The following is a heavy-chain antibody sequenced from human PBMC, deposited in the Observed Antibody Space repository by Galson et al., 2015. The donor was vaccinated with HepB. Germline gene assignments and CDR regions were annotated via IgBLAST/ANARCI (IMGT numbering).Heavy chain of an antibody. Sequence: QSGAEVKKPGESLKISCKGSGSSFTSYWIGWVRQLPGKGLEWMGIVYPGDSDTRYSPSFRGQVTISADRSFSTAYLQWNSLKASDTGIYYCVRQDGTAAPRFVDSWGQGTLVTVSS. J-gene: IGHJ4*02. CDR1: GSSFTSYW. CDR3: VRQDGTAAPRFVDS. D-gene: IGHD6-25*01. V-gene: IGHV5-51*01. CDR2: VYPGDSDT.